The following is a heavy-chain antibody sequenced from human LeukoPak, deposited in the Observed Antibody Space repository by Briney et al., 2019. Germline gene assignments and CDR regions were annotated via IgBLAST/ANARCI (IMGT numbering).Heavy chain of an antibody. J-gene: IGHJ4*02. D-gene: IGHD6-13*01. V-gene: IGHV3-7*05. CDR3: ARGPPPSYSPTWFDY. Sequence: GGSLRLSCAASGFTLSSYWMGWVRQAPGKGLECVSSIRRDGSDKYYVDSVKGRFTISRDNAKNSLYLQMNSLRAEDTAVYYCARGPPPSYSPTWFDYWGQGTLVTVSS. CDR2: IRRDGSDK. CDR1: GFTLSSYW.